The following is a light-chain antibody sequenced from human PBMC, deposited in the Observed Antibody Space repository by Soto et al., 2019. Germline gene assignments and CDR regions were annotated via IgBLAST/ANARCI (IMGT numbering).Light chain of an antibody. CDR2: DSS. J-gene: IGKJ5*01. CDR3: QQYHTLLPD. CDR1: QDITTY. Sequence: DIQMTQSPSSLSASVGDRVTITCQASQDITTYINWYQQRPGKAPKLLIYDSSHLETGVPSRFSGRGRGTDFSLTISSLHPQDIATYYCQQYHTLLPDFGQGKRL. V-gene: IGKV1-33*01.